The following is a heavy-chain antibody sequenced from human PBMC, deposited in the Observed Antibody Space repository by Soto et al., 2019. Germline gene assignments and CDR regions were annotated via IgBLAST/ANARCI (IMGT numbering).Heavy chain of an antibody. V-gene: IGHV3-30*03. D-gene: IGHD2-8*01. CDR2: ISYDGNNN. CDR3: GRDAHPCSSGVCLHNWVDP. Sequence: QVQLVESGGGVVQPGRSLRLSCAASGFTFSSYAIHWVRQGPGKGLEWVAVISYDGNNNFYADSVKGRFTISRDDSKNTVSLEMNSLRNEDTAVYSCGRDAHPCSSGVCLHNWVDPWGQGTLVNVSS. CDR1: GFTFSSYA. J-gene: IGHJ5*02.